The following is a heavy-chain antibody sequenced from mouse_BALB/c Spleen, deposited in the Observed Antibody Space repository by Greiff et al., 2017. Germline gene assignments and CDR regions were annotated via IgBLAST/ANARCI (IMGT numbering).Heavy chain of an antibody. D-gene: IGHD1-1*01. CDR1: GFTFSSYY. J-gene: IGHJ4*01. V-gene: IGHV5-6-2*01. CDR2: INSNGGST. Sequence: EVHLVESGGGLVKLGGSLKLSCAASGFTFSSYYMSWVRQTPEKRLELVAAINSNGGSTYYPDTVKGRFTISRDNAKNTLYLQMSSLKSEDTALYYCARRLYGAMDYWGQGTSVTVSS. CDR3: ARRLYGAMDY.